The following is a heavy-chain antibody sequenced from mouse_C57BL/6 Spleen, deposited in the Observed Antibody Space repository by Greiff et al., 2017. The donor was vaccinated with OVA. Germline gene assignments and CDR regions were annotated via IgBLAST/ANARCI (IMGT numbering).Heavy chain of an antibody. J-gene: IGHJ1*03. D-gene: IGHD1-1*01. CDR1: GYAFTNYS. V-gene: IGHV1-54*01. Sequence: VQLQQSGAELVRPGTSVKVSCKASGYAFTNYSIEWVKQRPGQGLEWIGVINPGSGGTNYNEKFKGKATLTADKSSSTAYMQLSSLTSEDSAVYFCARSTTQYFDVWGTGTTVTVSS. CDR2: INPGSGGT. CDR3: ARSTTQYFDV.